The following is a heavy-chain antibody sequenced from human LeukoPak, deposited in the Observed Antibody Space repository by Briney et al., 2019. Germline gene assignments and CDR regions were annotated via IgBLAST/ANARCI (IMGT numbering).Heavy chain of an antibody. CDR3: AREGYSYGYDY. J-gene: IGHJ4*02. CDR2: IYYSGST. Sequence: NPSGTLSLTCTVSGGSISSYYWSWIRQPPGKGLEWIGYIYYSGSTNYNPSLKSRVTISVDTSKNQFSLKLSSVTAADTAVYYCAREGYSYGYDYWGQGTLVTVSS. CDR1: GGSISSYY. D-gene: IGHD5-18*01. V-gene: IGHV4-59*01.